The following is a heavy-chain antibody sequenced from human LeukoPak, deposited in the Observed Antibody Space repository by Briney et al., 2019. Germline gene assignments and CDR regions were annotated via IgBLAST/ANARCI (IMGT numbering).Heavy chain of an antibody. D-gene: IGHD1-26*01. CDR1: GGSISSFH. CDR3: ARRVGGTTFFDH. J-gene: IGHJ4*02. CDR2: IYYSGST. V-gene: IGHV4-59*01. Sequence: SETLSLTCTVSGGSISSFHWSWIRQPPGKGLEWIGYIYYSGSTNYYPSLQSRVTISVDTSKNQFSLKLSSVTAADSAVYYCARRVGGTTFFDHWGQGTLVTVSS.